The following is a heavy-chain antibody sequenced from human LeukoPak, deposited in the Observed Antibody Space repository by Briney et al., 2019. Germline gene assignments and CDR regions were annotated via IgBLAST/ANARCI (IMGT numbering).Heavy chain of an antibody. Sequence: GGSLRLSCEASGFTFSSFYMNWVRQALGRGLEWVSSISSSSSSIYYADSLKGRFTISRDNAKNSLYLQMNSLRAEDTAVYYCARGVSYRVVVTATDFDFWGQGTLVTVSS. J-gene: IGHJ4*02. D-gene: IGHD2-21*02. CDR2: ISSSSSSI. V-gene: IGHV3-21*01. CDR1: GFTFSSFY. CDR3: ARGVSYRVVVTATDFDF.